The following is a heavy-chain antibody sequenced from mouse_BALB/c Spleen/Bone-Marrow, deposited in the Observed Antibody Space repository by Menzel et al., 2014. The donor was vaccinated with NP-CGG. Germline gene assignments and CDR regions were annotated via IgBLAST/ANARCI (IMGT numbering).Heavy chain of an antibody. D-gene: IGHD2-3*01. V-gene: IGHV14-3*02. CDR3: ANDWFAY. J-gene: IGHJ3*01. CDR2: IDPANGNT. Sequence: EVQLQESGAELVKPGASVKLSCTASGFNIKDTYMHWVKQRPEQGLEWIGRIDPANGNTKYDPKFQGKATITADTSSNTAHLHLSGLTSEETAVYYCANDWFAYWGQGTLVTVSA. CDR1: GFNIKDTY.